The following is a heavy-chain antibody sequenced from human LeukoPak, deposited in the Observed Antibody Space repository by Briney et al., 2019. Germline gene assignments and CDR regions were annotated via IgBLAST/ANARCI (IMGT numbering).Heavy chain of an antibody. D-gene: IGHD6-19*01. CDR3: AKMYSSGPIDY. CDR1: GFTFSSSA. J-gene: IGHJ4*02. V-gene: IGHV3-23*01. Sequence: GGSLRLSCAASGFTFSSSAMSWVRQAPGKGLEWVSAIGGSGSSTYCADSVKGRFTISRDNSKNTLYLQLNTLRAEDTAVYYCAKMYSSGPIDYWGQGTLVTVSS. CDR2: IGGSGSST.